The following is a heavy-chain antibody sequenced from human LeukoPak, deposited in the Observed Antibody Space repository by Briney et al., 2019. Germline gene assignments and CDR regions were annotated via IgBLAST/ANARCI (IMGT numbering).Heavy chain of an antibody. J-gene: IGHJ4*02. D-gene: IGHD3-10*01. V-gene: IGHV4-39*07. Sequence: SETLSLTCTVSGGSISSSSYYWGWIRQPPGKGLEGIGSIYYSGSTYYNPSLKSRVTISVDTSKNQFSAKLRSVTAADRAVYYCARGGRTVRGVFDYWGQGTLVTVSS. CDR2: IYYSGST. CDR1: GGSISSSSYY. CDR3: ARGGRTVRGVFDY.